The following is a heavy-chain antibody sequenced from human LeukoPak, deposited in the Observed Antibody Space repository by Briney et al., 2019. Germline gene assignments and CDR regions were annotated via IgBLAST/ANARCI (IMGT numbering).Heavy chain of an antibody. CDR1: GYTFPIYF. CDR3: ARTAARRFDY. D-gene: IGHD6-6*01. V-gene: IGHV1-46*01. CDR2: INPTGGST. J-gene: IGHJ4*02. Sequence: ASVKVSCKASGYTFPIYFMHWVRQAPGQGLEWMGIINPTGGSTTYAQKFQGRVTMTRDTSTSTVYMELSSLRSDDTAVYYCARTAARRFDYWGQGTLVTVSS.